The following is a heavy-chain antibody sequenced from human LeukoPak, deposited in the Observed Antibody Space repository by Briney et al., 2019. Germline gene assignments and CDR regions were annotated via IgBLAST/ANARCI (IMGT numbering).Heavy chain of an antibody. D-gene: IGHD3-3*01. CDR1: GFTVNSNY. V-gene: IGHV3-74*01. CDR2: INSDGSST. CDR3: AKDFFDYGDY. Sequence: GGSLRLSCAASGFTVNSNYMSWVRQAPGKGLEWVSRINSDGSSTTYADSVKGRFTISRDNSKNTLYLQMNSLRAEDTAVYYCAKDFFDYGDYWGQGTLVTVSS. J-gene: IGHJ4*02.